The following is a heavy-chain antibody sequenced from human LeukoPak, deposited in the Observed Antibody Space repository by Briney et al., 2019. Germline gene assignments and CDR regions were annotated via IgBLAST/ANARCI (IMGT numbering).Heavy chain of an antibody. CDR3: ARGVDGDPGAFDI. CDR2: IYYSGST. Sequence: PSETLSLTCTVSGGSISSYYWSWIRQPPGKGLEWIGYIYYSGSTNYNPSLKSRVTISVDTSKNQFSLKLSSVTAADTAVYYCARGVDGDPGAFDIWGQGTMVTVSS. J-gene: IGHJ3*02. D-gene: IGHD4-17*01. V-gene: IGHV4-59*12. CDR1: GGSISSYY.